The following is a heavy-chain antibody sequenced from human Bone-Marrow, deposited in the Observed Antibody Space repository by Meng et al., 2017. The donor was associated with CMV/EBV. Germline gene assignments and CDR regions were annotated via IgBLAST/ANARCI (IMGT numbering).Heavy chain of an antibody. CDR3: AREQRPYCSSTSCSTTTGFPQGMDV. J-gene: IGHJ6*02. CDR2: IYSGGST. CDR1: GFTFSGFA. V-gene: IGHV3-53*01. Sequence: GESLKISCAASGFTFSGFAMSWVRQAPGKGLEWVSVIYSGGSTYYADSVKGRFTISRDNSKNTLYLQMNSLRAEDTAVYYCAREQRPYCSSTSCSTTTGFPQGMDVWGQGTTVTVSS. D-gene: IGHD2-2*01.